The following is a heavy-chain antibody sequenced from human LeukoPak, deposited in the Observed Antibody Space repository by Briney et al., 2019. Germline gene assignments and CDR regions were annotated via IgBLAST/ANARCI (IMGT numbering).Heavy chain of an antibody. Sequence: GGSLRLSCAASGFTFSSYAMSWVRQAPGKGLEWVSAISGSGGSTYYADSVKGRFTISRDNSKNTLYLQMNSLRAEDTAVYYCAKDPFVYDFWSGYTKPRYYFDYWGQGNLVTVSS. CDR2: ISGSGGST. J-gene: IGHJ4*02. CDR3: AKDPFVYDFWSGYTKPRYYFDY. D-gene: IGHD3-3*01. CDR1: GFTFSSYA. V-gene: IGHV3-23*01.